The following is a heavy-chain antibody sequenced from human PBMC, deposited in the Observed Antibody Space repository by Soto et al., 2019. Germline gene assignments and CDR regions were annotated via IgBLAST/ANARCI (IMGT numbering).Heavy chain of an antibody. Sequence: GGSLRLSCAASGFTFISYGMHWVRQAPGKGLEWVAVIWYDGSNKYYADSVKGRFTISRDNSKNTLYLQMNSLRAEDTAAYYCARDDCSSTSCYRRGFDYWGQGTLVTVSS. CDR3: ARDDCSSTSCYRRGFDY. D-gene: IGHD2-2*01. V-gene: IGHV3-33*01. J-gene: IGHJ4*02. CDR2: IWYDGSNK. CDR1: GFTFISYG.